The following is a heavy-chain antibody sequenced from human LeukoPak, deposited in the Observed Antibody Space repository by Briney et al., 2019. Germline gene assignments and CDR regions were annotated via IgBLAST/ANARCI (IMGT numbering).Heavy chain of an antibody. D-gene: IGHD6-19*01. V-gene: IGHV3-21*01. Sequence: GGSLRLSCAAYGFTFSSYSMNWVRQAPGKGVEWVSSISSSSSYIYYADSVKGRFTISRDNAKDSLYLQMNGLRAEDTAVYYCARDRSASIAVVTAEIDYWGQGTLVTVSS. CDR1: GFTFSSYS. CDR2: ISSSSSYI. J-gene: IGHJ4*02. CDR3: ARDRSASIAVVTAEIDY.